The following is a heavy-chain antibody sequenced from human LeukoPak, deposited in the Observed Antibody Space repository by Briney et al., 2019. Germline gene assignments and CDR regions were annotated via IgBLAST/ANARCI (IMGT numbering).Heavy chain of an antibody. J-gene: IGHJ4*02. V-gene: IGHV1-24*01. CDR2: FDPDDGET. D-gene: IGHD1-26*01. CDR3: ATGTSGSYYVGIVRPIDY. CDR1: GYTLTELP. Sequence: ASVKVSCKVSGYTLTELPIHWVRQAPGKGLEWMGGFDPDDGETVYAQMFQGRVAMTEDTSSDIASMELSSLRSEDTAVYYCATGTSGSYYVGIVRPIDYWGQGTLVTVSS.